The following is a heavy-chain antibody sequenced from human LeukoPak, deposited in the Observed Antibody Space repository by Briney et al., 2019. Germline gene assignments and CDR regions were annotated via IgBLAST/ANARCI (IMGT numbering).Heavy chain of an antibody. D-gene: IGHD3-22*01. J-gene: IGHJ4*02. CDR3: AREKYSIGYYLND. CDR1: GFTVSNNY. CDR2: IYSAGNT. Sequence: PGGSLRLSCTASGFTVSNNYMTWVRQAPGKGLEWVSVIYSAGNTYYADSVKGRFTISRDNARNTVYLQMNSLRVEDTAVYSCAREKYSIGYYLNDWGQGTLVTVSS. V-gene: IGHV3-66*01.